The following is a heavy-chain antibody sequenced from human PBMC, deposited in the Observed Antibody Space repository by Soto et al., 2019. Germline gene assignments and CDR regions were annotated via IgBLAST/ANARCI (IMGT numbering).Heavy chain of an antibody. CDR1: GYTFTSYA. D-gene: IGHD6-19*01. CDR3: ARVRIAVPFDY. J-gene: IGHJ4*02. Sequence: ASVKVSCKASGYTFTSYAMPWVRPAPGQRLEWMGWLNAGNGNTKYSQKFQGRVTITRDTSASTAYMELSSLRSEDTAVYYCARVRIAVPFDYWGQGTLVTVSS. V-gene: IGHV1-3*01. CDR2: LNAGNGNT.